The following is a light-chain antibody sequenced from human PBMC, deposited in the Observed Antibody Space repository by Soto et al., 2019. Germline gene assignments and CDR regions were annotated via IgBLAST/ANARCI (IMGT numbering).Light chain of an antibody. J-gene: IGKJ1*01. CDR3: QQYGDRPRT. Sequence: DIVMTQSPDSLAVSLGERATINCKSSQSVLYSSNNKNYLAWYQQKPGQPPRLLIYGASIRVPTTPARFSGSVSGTEFTLTISSLESEDFAVYFCQQYGDRPRTFGQGTKVDIK. CDR1: QSVLYSSNNKNY. CDR2: GAS. V-gene: IGKV4-1*01.